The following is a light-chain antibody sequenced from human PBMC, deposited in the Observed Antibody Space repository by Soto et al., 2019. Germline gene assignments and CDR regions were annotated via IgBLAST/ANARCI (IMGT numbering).Light chain of an antibody. CDR2: DVS. Sequence: VLTQPASVSGSPGQSITISCTGTSSDVGGYNYVSWYQQHPGKAPKLMIYDVSNRPSGVSNRFSGSKSGNTASLTISGLQAEDEADYYCGSYTTSTPYVFGTGTKLTVL. V-gene: IGLV2-14*01. J-gene: IGLJ1*01. CDR3: GSYTTSTPYV. CDR1: SSDVGGYNY.